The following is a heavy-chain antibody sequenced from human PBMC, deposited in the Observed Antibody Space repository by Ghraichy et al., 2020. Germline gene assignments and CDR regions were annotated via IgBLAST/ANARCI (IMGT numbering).Heavy chain of an antibody. V-gene: IGHV4-39*01. CDR1: GAFIVTTSHF. CDR2: VAYSGTT. J-gene: IGHJ6*03. D-gene: IGHD4-17*01. Sequence: SETLSLTCNVSGAFIVTTSHFWGWVRQSPGKGLEWIGSVAYSGTTYFKPSLKSRLIISVDTDKNRFSLKVTSVIAADTGVYYCARTTTVTSGHFFYMDVWGNGTTVTVSS. CDR3: ARTTTVTSGHFFYMDV.